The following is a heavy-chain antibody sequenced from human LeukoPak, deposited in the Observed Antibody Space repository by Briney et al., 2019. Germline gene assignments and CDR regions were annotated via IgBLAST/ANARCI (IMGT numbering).Heavy chain of an antibody. D-gene: IGHD3-10*01. CDR1: GLTVSSNY. CDR3: ARVTTSGSYKFDN. V-gene: IGHV3-53*01. Sequence: GGSLRLSCAASGLTVSSNYISWVRQAPGKGLEWVSLIYTSGSTYYADSVKGRFTISRDNSKNTLYLQMNSLRAEDTAVYYCARVTTSGSYKFDNWGQGTLVTVSS. CDR2: IYTSGST. J-gene: IGHJ4*02.